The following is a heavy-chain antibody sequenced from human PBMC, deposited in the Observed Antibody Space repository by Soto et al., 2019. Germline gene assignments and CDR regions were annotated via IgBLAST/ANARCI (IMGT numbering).Heavy chain of an antibody. CDR3: ARAGGRYCTNGVCYTSLYYFDY. CDR2: ISSSGSTI. D-gene: IGHD2-8*01. CDR1: GFTFSSYE. Sequence: GGSLRLSCAASGFTFSSYEMNWVRQAPGKGLEWVSYISSSGSTIYYADSVKGRFTISRDNAKNSLYLQMNSLRAEDTAVYYCARAGGRYCTNGVCYTSLYYFDYWGQGTLVTVSS. V-gene: IGHV3-48*03. J-gene: IGHJ4*02.